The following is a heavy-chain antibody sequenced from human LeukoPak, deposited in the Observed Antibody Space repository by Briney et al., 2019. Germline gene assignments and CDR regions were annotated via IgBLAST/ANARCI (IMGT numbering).Heavy chain of an antibody. Sequence: GGSLRLSCAASGFXVSSYYMNWVRQAPGKGLEWVSLIYSGGSTYYADSVKGRFTISRDNSKNTLYLQMNSLRAEDTAVYFCTGDLGAFDIWGQGTMVTVSS. CDR3: TGDLGAFDI. J-gene: IGHJ3*02. CDR2: IYSGGST. CDR1: GFXVSSYY. V-gene: IGHV3-66*01.